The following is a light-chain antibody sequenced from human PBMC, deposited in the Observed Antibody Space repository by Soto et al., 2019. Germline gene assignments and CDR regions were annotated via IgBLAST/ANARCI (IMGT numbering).Light chain of an antibody. CDR3: QQHNGVPLT. Sequence: VTPTFRASQNIGTCLAGYHQKPAEAPKGLIFDASTIRSGVTSRFSGSGYGTEFSPTINNLQPEDDATYYCQQHNGVPLTFGQGTRLEIK. CDR1: QNIGTC. J-gene: IGKJ5*01. CDR2: DAS. V-gene: IGKV1-5*01.